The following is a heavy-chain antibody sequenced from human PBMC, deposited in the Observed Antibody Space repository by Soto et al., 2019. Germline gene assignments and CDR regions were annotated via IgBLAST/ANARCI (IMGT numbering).Heavy chain of an antibody. D-gene: IGHD6-6*01. V-gene: IGHV4-39*01. CDR1: GGSISSSSYY. J-gene: IGHJ6*02. CDR3: ATHSIEAREGDFGYYYYGMDV. CDR2: IYYSGST. Sequence: SETLSLTCTVSGGSISSSSYYWGWIRQPPGKGLEGIGSIYYSGSTYYNPSLKSRVTISVDTSKIQFALKLSSVTAADTAVYYCATHSIEAREGDFGYYYYGMDVWGQGTTVTVSS.